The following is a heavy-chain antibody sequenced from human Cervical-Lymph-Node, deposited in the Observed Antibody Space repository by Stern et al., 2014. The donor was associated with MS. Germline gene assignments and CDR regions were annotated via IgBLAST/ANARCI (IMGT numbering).Heavy chain of an antibody. Sequence: EVQLEESGAEVKKPGESLKISCKGSGYRFSSYWIGWVRQMPGKGLEWMGIIYPGDSDTRYSPSFQGQVTISADKSISTAYLQWSSLKASDTAMYYCARRGIAVGDAFDIWGQGTMVTVSS. CDR3: ARRGIAVGDAFDI. D-gene: IGHD6-19*01. CDR1: GYRFSSYW. CDR2: IYPGDSDT. V-gene: IGHV5-51*03. J-gene: IGHJ3*02.